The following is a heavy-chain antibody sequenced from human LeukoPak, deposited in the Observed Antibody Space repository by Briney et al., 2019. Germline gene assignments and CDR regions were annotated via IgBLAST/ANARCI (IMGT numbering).Heavy chain of an antibody. V-gene: IGHV3-15*01. CDR1: GFTFSNAW. J-gene: IGHJ4*02. Sequence: GGSLRLSCAASGFTFSNAWMSWVRRAPGKGLEWFGRIKSKTDGGTTDYAAPVKGRFTISRDDSKNTLYLQMNSLKTEDTAVYYCTTDMYDFWSGYKFDYWGQGTLVTVSS. CDR3: TTDMYDFWSGYKFDY. D-gene: IGHD3-3*01. CDR2: IKSKTDGGTT.